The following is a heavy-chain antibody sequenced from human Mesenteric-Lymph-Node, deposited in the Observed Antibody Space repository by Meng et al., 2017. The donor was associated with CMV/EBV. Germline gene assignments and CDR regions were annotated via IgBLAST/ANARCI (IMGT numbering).Heavy chain of an antibody. J-gene: IGHJ4*02. CDR1: GGSISSGNW. D-gene: IGHD3-10*01. CDR2: IYHSGST. CDR3: ARDPGYGVRGVTY. V-gene: IGHV4-4*02. Sequence: CAVSGGSISSGNWWSWVRQPPGKGLEWIGEIYHSGSTNYNPSLKRRVTISVDKSKNQFSLKLSSVTAADTAVYYCARDPGYGVRGVTYWGQGTLVTVSS.